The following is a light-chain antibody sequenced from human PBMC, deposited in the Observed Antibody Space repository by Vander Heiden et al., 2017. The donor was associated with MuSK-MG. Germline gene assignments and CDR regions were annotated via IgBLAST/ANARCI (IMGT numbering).Light chain of an antibody. CDR2: DNK. Sequence: LTPAPSLSVSPGQPATITCSGDVCVLQHKYVSWYQMKPGQSPVLVIFDNKDRPSGIPERFSGSNSGTTATLTISGTQAMDEADYYCQAWRPTTVVFGGGTKLTVL. CDR3: QAWRPTTVV. J-gene: IGLJ2*01. V-gene: IGLV3-1*01. CDR1: VCVLQHKY.